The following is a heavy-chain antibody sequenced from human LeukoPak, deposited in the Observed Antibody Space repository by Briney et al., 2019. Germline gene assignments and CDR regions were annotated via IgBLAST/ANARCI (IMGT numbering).Heavy chain of an antibody. Sequence: SETLSLTCTISGGSISSYYWSWIRQPPGKGLEWIGYIYYSGSTNYNPSLKSRVTISVDTSKNQFSLKLNSVTAADTAVYYCARETYSSSSFDYWGQGTLVTVSS. J-gene: IGHJ4*02. V-gene: IGHV4-59*01. CDR3: ARETYSSSSFDY. CDR1: GGSISSYY. CDR2: IYYSGST. D-gene: IGHD6-13*01.